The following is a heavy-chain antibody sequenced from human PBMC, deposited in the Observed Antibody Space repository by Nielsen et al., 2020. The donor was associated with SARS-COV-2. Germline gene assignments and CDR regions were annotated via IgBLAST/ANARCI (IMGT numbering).Heavy chain of an antibody. CDR3: ASPRYCSGGSCSPFGY. CDR1: GFTSSNFA. D-gene: IGHD2-15*01. CDR2: TSYDGSMT. J-gene: IGHJ4*02. V-gene: IGHV3-30*03. Sequence: GGSLRLSCVASGFTSSNFALHWVRQAPGKGLDWVAVTSYDGSMTFYADSVKGRFTISRDNSKNTLYLQMNGLRVEDTAVYYCASPRYCSGGSCSPFGYWGQGTLVTVSS.